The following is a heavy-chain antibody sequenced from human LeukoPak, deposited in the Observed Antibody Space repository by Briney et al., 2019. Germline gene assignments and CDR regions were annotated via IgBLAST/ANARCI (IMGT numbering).Heavy chain of an antibody. V-gene: IGHV3-43D*03. CDR2: ISWDGGST. D-gene: IGHD5-18*01. J-gene: IGHJ6*03. CDR3: AKDAQLWDSVHYYYMDV. Sequence: GGSLRLSCAASGFTFDDYAMHWVRQAPGKGLEWVSLISWDGGSTYYADSVKGRFTISRDNSKNSLYLQMNSLRAEDTALYYCAKDAQLWDSVHYYYMDVWGKGTTVTVSS. CDR1: GFTFDDYA.